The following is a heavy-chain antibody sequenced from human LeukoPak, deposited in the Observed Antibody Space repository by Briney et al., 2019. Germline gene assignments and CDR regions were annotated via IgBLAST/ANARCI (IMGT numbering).Heavy chain of an antibody. CDR2: ISSSGSTI. D-gene: IGHD6-13*01. Sequence: GGSLRLFCAASGFTFSDYYMSWIRQAPGKGLEWVSYISSSGSTIYYADSVKGRFTISRDNAKNSLYLQMNSLRAEDTAVYYCARALAAQQLVHDWFDPWGQGTLVTVSS. V-gene: IGHV3-11*01. J-gene: IGHJ5*02. CDR3: ARALAAQQLVHDWFDP. CDR1: GFTFSDYY.